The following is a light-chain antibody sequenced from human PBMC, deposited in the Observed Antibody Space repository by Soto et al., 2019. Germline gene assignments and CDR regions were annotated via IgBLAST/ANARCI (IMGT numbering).Light chain of an antibody. J-gene: IGKJ2*01. Sequence: EIVLTQSPGALSLSPGDRATLSCRTSQSVNSKYLAWYQQRPGQAPRLLIYAASSRAAGIPDRFSGRGSGTDFTLTIIRLEPEDSGMFYCHKYGSSPHTFGQGTKLEIK. CDR2: AAS. CDR1: QSVNSKY. CDR3: HKYGSSPHT. V-gene: IGKV3-20*01.